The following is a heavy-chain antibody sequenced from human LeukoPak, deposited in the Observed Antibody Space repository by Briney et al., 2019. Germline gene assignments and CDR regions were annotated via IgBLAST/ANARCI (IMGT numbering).Heavy chain of an antibody. CDR3: TGSTTLTTYAH. Sequence: GGSLRLSCAASGFSFSSYAMFWVRQAPGKGLEWVSHISGSGGSTYSADSVKGRFTISRDNSKNTLFLQMNSLRAEDTAVYYCTGSTTLTTYAHWGQGTLVTVSS. CDR2: ISGSGGST. V-gene: IGHV3-23*01. D-gene: IGHD4-17*01. CDR1: GFSFSSYA. J-gene: IGHJ4*02.